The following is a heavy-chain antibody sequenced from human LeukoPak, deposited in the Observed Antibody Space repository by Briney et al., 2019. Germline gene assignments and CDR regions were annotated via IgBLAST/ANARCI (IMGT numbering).Heavy chain of an antibody. CDR3: AKRSGYYYVIDY. D-gene: IGHD3-22*01. V-gene: IGHV3-23*01. Sequence: GGSLRLSCAASGFTFSSYSMNWVRQAPGKGLEWVSAISGSGGSTYYADSVKGRFTISRDNSKNTLYLQMNSLRAEDTAVYYCAKRSGYYYVIDYWGQGTLVTVSS. CDR2: ISGSGGST. J-gene: IGHJ4*02. CDR1: GFTFSSYS.